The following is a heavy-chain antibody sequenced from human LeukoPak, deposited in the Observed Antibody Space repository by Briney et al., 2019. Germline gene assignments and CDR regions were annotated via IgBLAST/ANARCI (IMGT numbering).Heavy chain of an antibody. Sequence: ASVKVSCKSSGGTFSSYAIIWVRQAPGQGLEWMGRIIPILGIANYAQKFQGRVTITADKSTSTAYMELSSLRSEDTAVYYCAREATMDIIVATPTTGGDYWGQGTLVTVSS. CDR2: IIPILGIA. V-gene: IGHV1-69*04. J-gene: IGHJ4*02. CDR1: GGTFSSYA. CDR3: AREATMDIIVATPTTGGDY. D-gene: IGHD5-12*01.